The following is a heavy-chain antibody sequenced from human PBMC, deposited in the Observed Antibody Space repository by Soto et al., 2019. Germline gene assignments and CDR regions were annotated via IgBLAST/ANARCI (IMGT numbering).Heavy chain of an antibody. CDR2: IYYSGST. Sequence: PSATLSLTCSVSGVSISSSTYYWGWIRQPPGKGLEWIGNIYYSGSTYYNPSLKSRVTISVDTSKNQFSLRLSSVTAADTAVYSCAGGLAQTIFGTVPTPNLFDPWGQGTQVTVSS. V-gene: IGHV4-39*01. CDR1: GVSISSSTYY. CDR3: AGGLAQTIFGTVPTPNLFDP. D-gene: IGHD3-3*01. J-gene: IGHJ5*02.